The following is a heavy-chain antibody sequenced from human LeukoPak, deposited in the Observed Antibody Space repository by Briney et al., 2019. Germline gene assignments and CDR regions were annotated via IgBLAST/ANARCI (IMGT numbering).Heavy chain of an antibody. V-gene: IGHV3-11*01. Sequence: PGGSLRLSCAASGFTFSDYYMSWIRQAPGKGLEWVSYISSSGSTIYYADSVKGRFTISRDNAKNSLYLQMNSPRAEDTAVYYCVPSVVATTDTDFDYWGQGTLVTVSS. D-gene: IGHD5-12*01. CDR3: VPSVVATTDTDFDY. J-gene: IGHJ4*02. CDR1: GFTFSDYY. CDR2: ISSSGSTI.